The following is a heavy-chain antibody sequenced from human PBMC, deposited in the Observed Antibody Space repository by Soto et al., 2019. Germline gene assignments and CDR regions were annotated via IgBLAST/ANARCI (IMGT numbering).Heavy chain of an antibody. Sequence: PSETLSLTCSASGDCISTSNYYWVWIRPPTGKGLEWSGHLCYSGGSYYNPSRKSSVSISVDTTKNEFSLKLTSITAADTAIYFCSRRGGGDYLFDSWGQGILVTVSS. V-gene: IGHV4-39*07. J-gene: IGHJ4*02. CDR2: LCYSGGS. CDR3: SRRGGGDYLFDS. D-gene: IGHD4-17*01. CDR1: GDCISTSNYY.